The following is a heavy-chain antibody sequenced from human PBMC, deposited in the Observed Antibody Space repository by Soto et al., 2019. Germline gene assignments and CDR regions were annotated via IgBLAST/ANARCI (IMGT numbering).Heavy chain of an antibody. CDR1: GFTFSDYD. D-gene: IGHD3-3*01. CDR3: ARWGVDDFWSGYYSDY. CDR2: ISSSGSTI. J-gene: IGHJ4*02. Sequence: QVQLVESGGGVVKPGGSLRLSCAASGFTFSDYDMSWIRQAPGKGLEWVSDISSSGSTIYYADSVKGRFTISRDNAKNSLYLQMNSLRAEDTAVYYCARWGVDDFWSGYYSDYWGQGTLVTVSS. V-gene: IGHV3-11*01.